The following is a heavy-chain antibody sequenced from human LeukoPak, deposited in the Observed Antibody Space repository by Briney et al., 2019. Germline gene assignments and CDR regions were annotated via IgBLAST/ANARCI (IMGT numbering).Heavy chain of an antibody. CDR2: ISDNGDRT. CDR1: GFTFNSFA. D-gene: IGHD3-22*01. Sequence: GGSLRLSCAASGFTFNSFAMAWVRQAPGKGLECVSAISDNGDRTFYGDSVKGRFTISRDESKSTLYLQMNGLTAEDTAFYYCAKDLSYYYDRSGYFDWGQGTLVTVSS. CDR3: AKDLSYYYDRSGYFD. J-gene: IGHJ4*02. V-gene: IGHV3-23*01.